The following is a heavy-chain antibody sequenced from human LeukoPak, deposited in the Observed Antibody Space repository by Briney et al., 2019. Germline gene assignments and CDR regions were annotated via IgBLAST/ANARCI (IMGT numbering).Heavy chain of an antibody. CDR3: ARNGYTKSWTHLDY. Sequence: PSETLSLTCTVSSGSIRSYHWAWIRQPAGKELEWIGRIYTTGDTDYNPSLKSRVIMSVDTSKNQFSLNLRSVTTADAAFYYCARNGYTKSWTHLDYWGQGILVSVSS. D-gene: IGHD3/OR15-3a*01. CDR2: IYTTGDT. V-gene: IGHV4-4*07. CDR1: SGSIRSYH. J-gene: IGHJ4*02.